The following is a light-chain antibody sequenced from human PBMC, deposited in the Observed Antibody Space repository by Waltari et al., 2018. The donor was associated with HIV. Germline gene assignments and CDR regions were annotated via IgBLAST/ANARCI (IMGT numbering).Light chain of an antibody. Sequence: DIQMTQFPSSVSASVGDRVTMTCRATQGIANWVAWYQQKQGKAPKLLIHGASILQGGVPSRFSGSGSGTFFTLTINSLQPEDFATYFCQQTNSFPITFGHGTRLDSK. CDR1: QGIANW. V-gene: IGKV1D-12*01. J-gene: IGKJ5*01. CDR3: QQTNSFPIT. CDR2: GAS.